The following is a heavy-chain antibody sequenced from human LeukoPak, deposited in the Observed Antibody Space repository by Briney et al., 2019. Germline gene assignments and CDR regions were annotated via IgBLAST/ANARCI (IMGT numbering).Heavy chain of an antibody. CDR1: GFTFSDYY. J-gene: IGHJ6*03. CDR3: TTMNSYSSSSLYYYYYMDV. Sequence: GGSLRLSCAASGFTFSDYYMSWIRQAPGKGLEWVSYISSSGSTIYYADSVKGRFTISRDNAKNSLYLQMNSLRAEDTAVYYCTTMNSYSSSSLYYYYYMDVWGKGTTVTVSS. D-gene: IGHD6-6*01. V-gene: IGHV3-11*01. CDR2: ISSSGSTI.